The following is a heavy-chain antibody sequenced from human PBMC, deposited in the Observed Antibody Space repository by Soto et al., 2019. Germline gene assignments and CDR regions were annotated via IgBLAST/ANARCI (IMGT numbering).Heavy chain of an antibody. V-gene: IGHV4-59*08. CDR1: GGSISSYY. J-gene: IGHJ6*03. D-gene: IGHD2-8*01. Sequence: SETLSLTCTVSGGSISSYYWSWIRQPPGKGLEWIGYIYYSGSTNYNPSLKSRVTISVDTSKNQFSLKLSPVTAADTAVYYCARQDMVYAIRMGVWRKGTTVTVSS. CDR2: IYYSGST. CDR3: ARQDMVYAIRMGV.